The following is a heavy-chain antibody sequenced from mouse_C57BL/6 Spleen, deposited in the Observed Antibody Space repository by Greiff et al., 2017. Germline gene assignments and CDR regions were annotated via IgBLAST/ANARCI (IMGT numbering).Heavy chain of an antibody. CDR1: GYAFSSSW. J-gene: IGHJ2*01. V-gene: IGHV1-82*01. D-gene: IGHD1-1*01. CDR3: ARGATVVARGYFDY. Sequence: VQLQESGPELVKPGASVKISCKASGYAFSSSWMNWVKQRPGKGLEWIGRIYPGDGDTNYNGKFKGKATLTADKSSSTAYMQLSSLTSEDSAVYFCARGATVVARGYFDYWGQGTTLTVSS. CDR2: IYPGDGDT.